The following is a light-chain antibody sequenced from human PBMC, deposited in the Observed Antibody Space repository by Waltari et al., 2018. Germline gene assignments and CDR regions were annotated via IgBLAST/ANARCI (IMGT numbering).Light chain of an antibody. CDR2: DAS. Sequence: EIVLTQSQATLSLSPGERATLSCRASQTVRRYLAWYHKKPGQAPRLLIFDASSRAPGIPAKFSGSGSGTDFTLTVSNLEPEDFAVYYCQQRSNWPYTFGQGTRVEIK. J-gene: IGKJ2*01. CDR1: QTVRRY. V-gene: IGKV3-11*01. CDR3: QQRSNWPYT.